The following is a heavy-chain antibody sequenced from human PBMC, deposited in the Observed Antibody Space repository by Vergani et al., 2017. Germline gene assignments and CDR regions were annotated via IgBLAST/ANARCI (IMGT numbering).Heavy chain of an antibody. J-gene: IGHJ6*03. CDR2: IIPIFGTA. Sequence: QVQLVQSGAEVKKPGSSVKVSCKASGGTFSSYAISWVRQAPGPGLEWMGGIIPIFGTANYAQQFQGRVTITADESTSTAYMELSSLRSEDTAVYYCARGPYQLLLALDYYYYMDVWGKGTTVTVSS. D-gene: IGHD2-2*01. V-gene: IGHV1-69*12. CDR3: ARGPYQLLLALDYYYYMDV. CDR1: GGTFSSYA.